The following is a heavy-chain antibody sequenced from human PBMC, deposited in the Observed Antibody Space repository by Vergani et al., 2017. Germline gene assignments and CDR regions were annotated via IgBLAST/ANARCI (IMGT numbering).Heavy chain of an antibody. CDR3: ARTDYYGSGSHDY. CDR2: IYYSGST. CDR1: GYSISSSYY. J-gene: IGHJ4*02. Sequence: QVQLQESGPGLVKPSETLSLTCAVSGYSISSSYYWSWIRQPPGKGLEWIGYIYYSGSTNYNPSLKSRVTISVDTSKNQFSLKLSSVTAADTAVYYCARTDYYGSGSHDYWGQGTLVTVSS. D-gene: IGHD3-10*01. V-gene: IGHV4-61*01.